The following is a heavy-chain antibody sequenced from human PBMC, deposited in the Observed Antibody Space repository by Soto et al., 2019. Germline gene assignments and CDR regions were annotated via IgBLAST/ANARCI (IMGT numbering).Heavy chain of an antibody. Sequence: EVQLVESGGGLVKPGGSLRLSCAASGFTFSSYTMKWVRQAPGKGLEWVSSISGSSSYIYYADSVKGRFTISRDNAKNSLYLQMNSLRAEDTAVFYCARGYGLNDYWGQGTLVTVSS. J-gene: IGHJ4*02. CDR3: ARGYGLNDY. CDR1: GFTFSSYT. CDR2: ISGSSSYI. V-gene: IGHV3-21*01. D-gene: IGHD1-1*01.